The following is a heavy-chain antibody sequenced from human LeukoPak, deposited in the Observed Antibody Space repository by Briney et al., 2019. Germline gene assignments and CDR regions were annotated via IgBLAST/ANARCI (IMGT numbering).Heavy chain of an antibody. J-gene: IGHJ4*02. CDR2: ISTYNGDT. Sequence: ASVKVSCKASGYTFTSYGIRWVRQAPGQGLEWMGWISTYNGDTNYAQKLQGRVTMTEDTSTDTAYMELSSLRSEDTAVYYCATSHYYDSSGYYYYYWGQGTLVTVSS. V-gene: IGHV1-18*01. CDR1: GYTFTSYG. D-gene: IGHD3-22*01. CDR3: ATSHYYDSSGYYYYY.